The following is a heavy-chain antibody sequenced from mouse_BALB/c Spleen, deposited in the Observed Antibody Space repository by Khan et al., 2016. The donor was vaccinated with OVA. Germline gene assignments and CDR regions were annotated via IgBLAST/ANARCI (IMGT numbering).Heavy chain of an antibody. CDR2: IYPGDGRT. V-gene: IGHV1S56*01. J-gene: IGHJ1*01. CDR3: AISYYGSFWYFDV. D-gene: IGHD1-1*01. Sequence: QVQLKESGPELVKPGASVKMSCKASGYTFRTYYIHWVKQRPGQGLEWIGWIYPGDGRTKYNEKFKGKTTLTADKSTSIVYMLLSSLTSEDSAIYFCAISYYGSFWYFDVWGAGTTVTVSS. CDR1: GYTFRTYY.